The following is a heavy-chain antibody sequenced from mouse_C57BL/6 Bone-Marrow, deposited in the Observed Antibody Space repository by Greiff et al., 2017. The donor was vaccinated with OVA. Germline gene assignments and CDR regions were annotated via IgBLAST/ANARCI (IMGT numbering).Heavy chain of an antibody. Sequence: VQLQQSGPELVKPGASVKISCKASGYSFTDYNMNWVKQSNGKSLEWIGVINPNYGTTSYNHKFKGKATLTVDQSSSPAYMQLNSLTSEDSAVYYCAYYYGSSYWFAYWGQGTLVTVSA. CDR2: INPNYGTT. CDR3: AYYYGSSYWFAY. J-gene: IGHJ3*01. D-gene: IGHD1-1*01. V-gene: IGHV1-39*01. CDR1: GYSFTDYN.